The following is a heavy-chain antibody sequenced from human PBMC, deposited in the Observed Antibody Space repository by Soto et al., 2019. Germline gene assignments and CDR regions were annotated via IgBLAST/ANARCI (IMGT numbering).Heavy chain of an antibody. J-gene: IGHJ4*02. V-gene: IGHV3-72*01. CDR1: GLTFSDRY. Sequence: TGGSLRLSCAASGLTFSDRYMDWVRQAPGKGLEWVGRIRKKTNSYTTEYAASVRGRFIISRDDSTNSLYLQKSSLKTEDTAVYYCTTVTTVDYYFDYWGQGTLVTVSS. D-gene: IGHD4-17*01. CDR3: TTVTTVDYYFDY. CDR2: IRKKTNSYTT.